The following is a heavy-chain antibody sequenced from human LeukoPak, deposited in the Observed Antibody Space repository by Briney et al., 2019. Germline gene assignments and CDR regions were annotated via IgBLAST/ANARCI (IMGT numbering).Heavy chain of an antibody. D-gene: IGHD3-22*01. V-gene: IGHV1-2*02. CDR1: GYTFTGYY. Sequence: ASVKVSCKASGYTFTGYYMHWVRQAPGQGLEWMGWINPNSGGTNYAQKFQGRVTMTRDTSISTAYMELSRLRSDDTAVYYYASSYDSSGYFDYWGQGTLVTVSS. CDR2: INPNSGGT. J-gene: IGHJ4*02. CDR3: ASSYDSSGYFDY.